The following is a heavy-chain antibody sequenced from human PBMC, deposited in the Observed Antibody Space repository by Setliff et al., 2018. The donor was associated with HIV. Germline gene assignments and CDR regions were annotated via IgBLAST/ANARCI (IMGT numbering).Heavy chain of an antibody. CDR1: GASIRSDY. CDR2: SHYSGST. CDR3: AREVGTRYMDV. D-gene: IGHD1-26*01. J-gene: IGHJ6*03. Sequence: SETLSLTCTVSGASIRSDYWSWIRQPPGKGLAWIGYSHYSGSTIYSPSLTGRVTISVDTSKSQFSLRLSSVTAADTAVYYCAREVGTRYMDVWGKGTTVTVSS. V-gene: IGHV4-59*01.